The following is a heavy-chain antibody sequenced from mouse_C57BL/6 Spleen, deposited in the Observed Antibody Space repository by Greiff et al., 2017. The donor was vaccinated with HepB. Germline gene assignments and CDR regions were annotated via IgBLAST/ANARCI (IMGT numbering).Heavy chain of an antibody. Sequence: VQLQQSGPELVKPGASVKISCKASGYTFTDYYMNWVKQSHGKSLEWIGDINPNNGGTSYNQKFKGKATLTVDKSSSTAYMELRSLTSEDSAVYYCARGDSLAYWGQGTLVTVSA. J-gene: IGHJ3*01. CDR2: INPNNGGT. CDR3: ARGDSLAY. CDR1: GYTFTDYY. V-gene: IGHV1-26*01.